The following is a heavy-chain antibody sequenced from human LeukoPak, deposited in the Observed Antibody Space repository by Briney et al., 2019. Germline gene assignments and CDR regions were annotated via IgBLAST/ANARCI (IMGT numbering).Heavy chain of an antibody. CDR2: IYTRGST. V-gene: IGHV4-4*07. D-gene: IGHD2-15*01. Sequence: SDTLSLTCTVSGGSINNYYWSWIRQPAGKGLEWIGRIYTRGSTNYNPSLKSRVTMSVATSKNQCSLKLSSVTAADTAVYYCARGRYCSADICSGGDAFDIWGQGTMVSVSS. J-gene: IGHJ3*02. CDR3: ARGRYCSADICSGGDAFDI. CDR1: GGSINNYY.